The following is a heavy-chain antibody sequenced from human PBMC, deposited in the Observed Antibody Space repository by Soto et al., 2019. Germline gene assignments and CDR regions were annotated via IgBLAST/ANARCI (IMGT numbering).Heavy chain of an antibody. D-gene: IGHD2-2*01. V-gene: IGHV3-48*04. J-gene: IGHJ5*02. CDR2: ISSTSSAI. CDR1: GFTFGSYS. Sequence: DVQLVESGGGLVQPGGSLTLSCAASGFTFGSYSMNWVRQAPGKGLEWVSYISSTSSAIWYADSLKGRFIISRDNAENSLYLQMHSLRAEDTAVYFCARGWGCSSRSCYFTSWGQGTLVTVSS. CDR3: ARGWGCSSRSCYFTS.